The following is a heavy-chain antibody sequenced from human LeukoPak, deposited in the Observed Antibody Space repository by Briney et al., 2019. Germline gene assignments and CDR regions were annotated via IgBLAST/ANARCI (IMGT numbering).Heavy chain of an antibody. CDR2: ISSDSTYI. CDR1: GFTFNTYS. Sequence: GGSLRLSCAASGFTFNTYSMNWVRQAPGEGLEWVSSISSDSTYIYYAGSVKGRFTISRDNAKNSLYLQMNSLRAEDTAVYYCASTVTTDLFDYWGQGTLVTVSS. J-gene: IGHJ4*02. D-gene: IGHD4-17*01. CDR3: ASTVTTDLFDY. V-gene: IGHV3-21*01.